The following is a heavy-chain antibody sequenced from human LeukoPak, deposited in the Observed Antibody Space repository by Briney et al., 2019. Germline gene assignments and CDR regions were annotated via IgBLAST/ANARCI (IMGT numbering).Heavy chain of an antibody. J-gene: IGHJ4*02. CDR3: AREPYGSGSYQFDY. CDR2: ISSSSSTI. D-gene: IGHD3-10*01. V-gene: IGHV3-48*02. Sequence: GGSLRLSCAASGFTFSSYSMNWVRQAPGKGLEWVSYISSSSSTIYYADSVKGRFTISRDNAKNSLYLQMNSLRDEDTAVYYRAREPYGSGSYQFDYWGQGTLVTVSS. CDR1: GFTFSSYS.